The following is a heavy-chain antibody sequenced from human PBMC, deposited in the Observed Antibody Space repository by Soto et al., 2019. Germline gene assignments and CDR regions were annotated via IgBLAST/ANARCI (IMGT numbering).Heavy chain of an antibody. J-gene: IGHJ4*02. D-gene: IGHD3-10*01. CDR2: ISYDGSNK. CDR3: ARAPGSYYNYYFDY. CDR1: GFTFSSYA. Sequence: PGGSLRLSWAASGFTFSSYAIHWVRQAPGKGLEWVAVISYDGSNKYYADSVKGRFTISRDNSKNTLYLQMNSLRAEDTAVYYCARAPGSYYNYYFDYWGQGTQVTVSS. V-gene: IGHV3-30-3*01.